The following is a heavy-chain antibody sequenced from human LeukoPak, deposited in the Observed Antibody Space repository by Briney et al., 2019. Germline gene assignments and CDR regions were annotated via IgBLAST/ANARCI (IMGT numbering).Heavy chain of an antibody. CDR1: GFTFSSYG. V-gene: IGHV3-33*01. J-gene: IGHJ6*02. D-gene: IGHD3-16*01. Sequence: PGGSLRLSCAASGFTFSSYGMHWVRQAPGKGLEWVAVIWYDGSTKYYADSVKGRFTISRDNSKNTLYLQMNSLRVEDTAVYYCARDRSYDSENNGPHSVWGQGTTVTVSS. CDR3: ARDRSYDSENNGPHSV. CDR2: IWYDGSTK.